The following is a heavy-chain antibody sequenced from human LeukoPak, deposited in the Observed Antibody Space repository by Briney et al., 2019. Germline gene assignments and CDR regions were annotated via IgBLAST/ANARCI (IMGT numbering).Heavy chain of an antibody. D-gene: IGHD3-10*01. CDR3: ARGGSGISNAFDI. Sequence: SETLSLTCTVSGGSISSYYWSWIRQPPGKGLEWIGYLYYSGSTNSNPSLESRVTMSVDTSKNQFSLKLRSVTAADTAVYYCARGGSGISNAFDIWGQGTMVTVSS. V-gene: IGHV4-59*01. CDR2: LYYSGST. J-gene: IGHJ3*02. CDR1: GGSISSYY.